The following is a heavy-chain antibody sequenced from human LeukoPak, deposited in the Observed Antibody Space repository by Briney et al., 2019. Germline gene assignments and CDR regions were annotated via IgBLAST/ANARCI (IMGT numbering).Heavy chain of an antibody. CDR2: ISFDGRDK. CDR1: GFIFNNNA. V-gene: IGHV3-30*04. J-gene: IGHJ5*02. D-gene: IGHD6-13*01. Sequence: GGSLRLSCAASGFIFNNNAIHWVRQAPGKGLEWVAVISFDGRDKHHADSVKGRFTISRDNSKNTLYLQMNSLRAEDTAVYYCAKDRGSYSSSPNWFDPWGQGTLVTVSS. CDR3: AKDRGSYSSSPNWFDP.